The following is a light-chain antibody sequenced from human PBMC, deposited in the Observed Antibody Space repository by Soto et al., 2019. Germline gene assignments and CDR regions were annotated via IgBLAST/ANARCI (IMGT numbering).Light chain of an antibody. CDR1: SSNIRAGYD. Sequence: QSVLTQPPSVSGAPGQRVTISCTGSSSNIRAGYDVHWYQQLPGTAPKLLIYGNSNRPSGVPDRFSGSKSGTSASLAITGLQAEDEADYYCQSYDSSLSGRVVFGGRTKLTVL. J-gene: IGLJ2*01. CDR2: GNS. V-gene: IGLV1-40*01. CDR3: QSYDSSLSGRVV.